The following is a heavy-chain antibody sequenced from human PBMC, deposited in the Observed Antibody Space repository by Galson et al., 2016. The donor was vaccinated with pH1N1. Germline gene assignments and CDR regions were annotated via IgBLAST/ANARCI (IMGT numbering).Heavy chain of an antibody. J-gene: IGHJ4*02. V-gene: IGHV3-7*01. Sequence: SLRLSCAGSRFSFSDYWMHWVRQAPGKGLEWVANINQDGSQKYYVDSVRGRFTISRDNAKNSLYLQMNSLRAEDTAVYYCARAIGAFGAFWGQGTLVTVSS. D-gene: IGHD3-3*02. CDR2: INQDGSQK. CDR3: ARAIGAFGAF. CDR1: RFSFSDYW.